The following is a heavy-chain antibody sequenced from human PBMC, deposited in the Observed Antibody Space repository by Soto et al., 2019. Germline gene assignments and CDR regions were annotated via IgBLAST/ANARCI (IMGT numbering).Heavy chain of an antibody. CDR3: ARRYGTSMDV. J-gene: IGHJ6*02. CDR2: IYYSGST. Sequence: QVQLQESGPGLVKPSETLSLTCTVAGGSISSYYWSLIRQPPGKGLQWIGYIYYSGSTNYNPSLKSRVTISVDTSKNQFSLKLSSVTAADTAVYYCARRYGTSMDVWGQGTTVTVSS. V-gene: IGHV4-59*01. D-gene: IGHD5-18*01. CDR1: GGSISSYY.